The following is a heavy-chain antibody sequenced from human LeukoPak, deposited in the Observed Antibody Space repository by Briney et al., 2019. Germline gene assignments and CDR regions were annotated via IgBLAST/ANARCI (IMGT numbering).Heavy chain of an antibody. CDR1: GFTFSTYA. CDR2: TSGSGGST. D-gene: IGHD1-26*01. CDR3: AKSVATSRYYYGMDV. V-gene: IGHV3-23*01. Sequence: GGSLRLSCAASGFTFSTYAMSWVRQAPGKGLEWVSATSGSGGSTYYADSVMGRFTISRDNSKSTLYLQMNSLRAEDTAIYYCAKSVATSRYYYGMDVWGQGTTVTVSS. J-gene: IGHJ6*02.